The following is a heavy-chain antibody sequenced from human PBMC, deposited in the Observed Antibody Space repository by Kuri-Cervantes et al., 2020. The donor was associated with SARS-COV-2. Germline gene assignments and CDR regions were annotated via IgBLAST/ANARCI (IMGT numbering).Heavy chain of an antibody. CDR2: ISGSGGST. D-gene: IGHD6-13*01. J-gene: IGHJ4*02. Sequence: GGSLRLSCAASGFTFSSYAMSWVRQAPGKGLEWVSAISGSGGSTYYADSVKGRFTISRDNSKNTLYLQMNSLRADDTAVYYCSRDQVSAAGTANYWGQGALVTVSS. CDR1: GFTFSSYA. CDR3: SRDQVSAAGTANY. V-gene: IGHV3-23*01.